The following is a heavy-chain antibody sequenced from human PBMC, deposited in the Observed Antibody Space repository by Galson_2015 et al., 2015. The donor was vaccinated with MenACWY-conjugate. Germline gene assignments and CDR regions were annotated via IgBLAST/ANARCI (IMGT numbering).Heavy chain of an antibody. CDR2: ISPGDSNT. D-gene: IGHD1-26*01. V-gene: IGHV5-51*01. CDR1: GYIFTTYW. J-gene: IGHJ6*02. Sequence: QSGAEVKKSGESLKISCQGSGYIFTTYWIAWVRQMPGRGLEWVGLISPGDSNTRCSPSFQGQVTISADKSISTAYLQWSSLKASDTAMYYCARHPPGGRGLDVWGQGTTVTVSS. CDR3: ARHPPGGRGLDV.